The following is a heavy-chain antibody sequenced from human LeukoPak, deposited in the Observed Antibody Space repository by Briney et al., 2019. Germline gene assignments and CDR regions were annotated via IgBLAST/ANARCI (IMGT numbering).Heavy chain of an antibody. CDR1: GYTFTSYD. V-gene: IGHV1-8*03. CDR2: MNPNSGNT. J-gene: IGHJ3*02. D-gene: IGHD2-2*01. Sequence: ASVKVSCKASGYTFTSYDINWVRQATGQGLEWMGWMNPNSGNTGYAQKFQGRVTITRNTCISTAYMELSSLRSEDTAVYYCARGVVVVPAAIDAFDIWGQGTMVTVSS. CDR3: ARGVVVVPAAIDAFDI.